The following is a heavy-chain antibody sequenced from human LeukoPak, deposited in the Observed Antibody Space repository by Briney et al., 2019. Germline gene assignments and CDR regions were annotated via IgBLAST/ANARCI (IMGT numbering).Heavy chain of an antibody. V-gene: IGHV3-21*01. CDR2: IDSSGDYI. J-gene: IGHJ6*02. Sequence: GGSLRLSCAASGFTLSAYSMNWVRQAPGKGLEWVSSIDSSGDYIYYADSLKGRFTISRDNAKNSLYPEMNSLRVEDTAVYYCAKEDRGWAEGMDVWGQGTTVTVSS. D-gene: IGHD6-19*01. CDR3: AKEDRGWAEGMDV. CDR1: GFTLSAYS.